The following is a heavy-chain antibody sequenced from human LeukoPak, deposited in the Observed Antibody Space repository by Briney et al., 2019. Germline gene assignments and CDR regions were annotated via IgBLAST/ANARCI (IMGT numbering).Heavy chain of an antibody. D-gene: IGHD2-15*01. Sequence: ASVKISCKVSGYTFTDYYMHWVQQAPGKGLEWMGLVDPEDGETIYAEKFQGRVTITADTSTDTAYMELSSLRSGDTAVYYCATGPYCSGGSCWQPDFQHWGQGTLVTVSS. CDR2: VDPEDGET. J-gene: IGHJ1*01. CDR1: GYTFTDYY. V-gene: IGHV1-69-2*01. CDR3: ATGPYCSGGSCWQPDFQH.